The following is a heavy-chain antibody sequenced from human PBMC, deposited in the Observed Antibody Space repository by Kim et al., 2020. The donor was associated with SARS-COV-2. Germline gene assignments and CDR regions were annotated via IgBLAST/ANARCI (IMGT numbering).Heavy chain of an antibody. CDR2: IYHTGST. CDR3: ARASWGAMVSFDS. CDR1: GDSLNSGDYY. J-gene: IGHJ4*02. V-gene: IGHV4-30-4*01. D-gene: IGHD5-18*01. Sequence: SETLSLTCSVSGDSLNSGDYYWSWLRQPPGKGLQWIGYIYHTGSTYYSASLKSRLSMSVDTSYNQFSLRVTSVTAADTAIYYCARASWGAMVSFDSWGQGTLVTVSS.